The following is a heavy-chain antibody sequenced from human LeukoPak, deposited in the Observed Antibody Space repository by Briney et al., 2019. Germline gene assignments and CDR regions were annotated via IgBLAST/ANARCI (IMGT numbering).Heavy chain of an antibody. CDR1: GGSISSSSYY. V-gene: IGHV4-39*01. CDR2: IYYSGNT. Sequence: PSETLSLTCTVSGGSISSSSYYWGWIRQPPGKGLEWIGSIYYSGNTYYNPSLKSRVTISVDTSKNQFSLKLSSVTAADTAVYYCARRDCTSTTCYAGSYYFDYWGQGTLVTVSS. J-gene: IGHJ4*02. D-gene: IGHD2-2*01. CDR3: ARRDCTSTTCYAGSYYFDY.